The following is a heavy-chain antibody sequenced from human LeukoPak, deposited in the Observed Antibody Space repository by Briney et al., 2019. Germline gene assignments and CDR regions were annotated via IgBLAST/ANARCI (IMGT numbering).Heavy chain of an antibody. CDR3: ARFVGSGPTSPNDY. Sequence: PGGSLRLSCAASGFTFSSYGMHWVRQAPGKGLEWVAFIRYDGSNKYYADSVKGRFTISRDNSKNTLYLQMNSLRAEDTAVYYCARFVGSGPTSPNDYWGQGTLVTVSS. D-gene: IGHD3-10*01. CDR1: GFTFSSYG. V-gene: IGHV3-30*02. J-gene: IGHJ4*02. CDR2: IRYDGSNK.